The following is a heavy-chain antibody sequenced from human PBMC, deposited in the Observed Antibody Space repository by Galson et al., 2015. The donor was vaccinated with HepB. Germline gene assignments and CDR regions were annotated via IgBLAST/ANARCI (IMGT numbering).Heavy chain of an antibody. CDR1: GINFPTSA. Sequence: SVKVSCKASGINFPTSAMQWVRQARGQRLEWIGWIVIGSGDTKYAQKFQERVTISRDMSTRTVYMELSSLRSDDTAVYYCGAGPTVWWLENWGQGTLVTVSS. V-gene: IGHV1-58*02. CDR3: GAGPTVWWLEN. CDR2: IVIGSGDT. J-gene: IGHJ4*02. D-gene: IGHD2-21*01.